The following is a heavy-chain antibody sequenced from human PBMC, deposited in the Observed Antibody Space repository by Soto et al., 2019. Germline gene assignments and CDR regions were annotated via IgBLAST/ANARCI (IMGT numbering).Heavy chain of an antibody. CDR3: ATGGWRSSWYEGGSRIDY. J-gene: IGHJ4*02. CDR2: IGVAGDT. Sequence: EVQLVESGGGLVQPGGSLRLSCAASGFTFSSYDMHWVRQVAGKGLEWVSAIGVAGDTYYPDSVKGRFTISRENAKNAVYLQMNSLRAEDTAVYSCATGGWRSSWYEGGSRIDYWGQGTLVTVSS. D-gene: IGHD6-13*01. V-gene: IGHV3-13*01. CDR1: GFTFSSYD.